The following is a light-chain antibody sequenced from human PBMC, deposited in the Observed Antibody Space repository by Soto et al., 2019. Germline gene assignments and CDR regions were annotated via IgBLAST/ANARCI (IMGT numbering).Light chain of an antibody. J-gene: IGLJ2*01. V-gene: IGLV2-8*01. CDR2: EVN. CDR3: ISYAGNHNLV. Sequence: QSALTQPPSASGSPGQSVTISCTGTSSDVGAYIYVSWYQQHPGTAPKLIIYEVNKRPSGVPDRFSGSRSGNTASLTVSGLQPEDAADYYCISYAGNHNLVFGGGTKVPVL. CDR1: SSDVGAYIY.